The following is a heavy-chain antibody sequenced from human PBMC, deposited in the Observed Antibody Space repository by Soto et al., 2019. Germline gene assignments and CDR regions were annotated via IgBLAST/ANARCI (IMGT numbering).Heavy chain of an antibody. CDR3: ASDSPSVDY. J-gene: IGHJ4*02. CDR2: ISAYNGNT. Sequence: QVQLVQSGAEVKKPGASVKVSCKASGYTFTNYGISWVRQAPGQGLEWMGWISAYNGNTNYAQKLQARVTMTTDTTTSTAYMELRSLRDDDTVVYDCASDSPSVDYWGQGTLGTVSS. V-gene: IGHV1-18*01. CDR1: GYTFTNYG.